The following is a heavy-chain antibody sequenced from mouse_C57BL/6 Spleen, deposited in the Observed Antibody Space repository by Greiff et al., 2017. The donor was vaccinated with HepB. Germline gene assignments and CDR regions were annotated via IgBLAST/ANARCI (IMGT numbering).Heavy chain of an antibody. CDR1: GFSLTSYG. Sequence: VQLQESGPGLVAPSQSLSITCTVSGFSLTSYGVDWVRQSPGKGLEWLGVIWGVGSTNYNSALKSRLSISKDNSKSQVFLKMNSLQTDDTAMYYCARVYDYDGAWFAYWGQGTLVTVSA. V-gene: IGHV2-6*01. CDR2: IWGVGST. D-gene: IGHD2-4*01. CDR3: ARVYDYDGAWFAY. J-gene: IGHJ3*01.